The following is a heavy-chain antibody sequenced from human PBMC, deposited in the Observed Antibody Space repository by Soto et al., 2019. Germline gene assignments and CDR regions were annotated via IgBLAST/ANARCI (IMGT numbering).Heavy chain of an antibody. CDR3: ARLGSCTGTSCYTFDS. J-gene: IGHJ4*02. CDR2: INPSDSYT. Sequence: EVQLVQSGAEVKKPGESLRISCQGSGYSFTSYWIGWVRQRPGKGLEWMGRINPSDSYTTYSPSFQGHVTISTDKSFSTAYLQWSGLKASDTAMYYCARLGSCTGTSCYTFDSWGQGTLVAVSS. CDR1: GYSFTSYW. D-gene: IGHD2-2*02. V-gene: IGHV5-10-1*03.